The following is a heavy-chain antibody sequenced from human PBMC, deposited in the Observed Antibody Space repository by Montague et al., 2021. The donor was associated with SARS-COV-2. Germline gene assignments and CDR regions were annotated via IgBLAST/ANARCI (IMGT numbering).Heavy chain of an antibody. J-gene: IGHJ3*02. V-gene: IGHV6-1*01. CDR2: TYYRSKWDS. D-gene: IGHD3-9*01. Sequence: CAISGDSVSSNSATWNWIRQSPSRGLEWLGRTYYRSKWDSDYAEXXKRRLVITPDTSKNQVSLQLNSVIPEDTAVYFCASSGITLTGLDAFDIWGQGTMVTVSS. CDR1: GDSVSSNSAT. CDR3: ASSGITLTGLDAFDI.